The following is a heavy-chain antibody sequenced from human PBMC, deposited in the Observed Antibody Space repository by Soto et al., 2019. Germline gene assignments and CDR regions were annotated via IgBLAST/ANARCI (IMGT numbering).Heavy chain of an antibody. J-gene: IGHJ4*02. D-gene: IGHD6-19*01. Sequence: GGALRLSCAASGFTFSSYDMCWVRQAPGKGLEWVSGISNSGDRTYYADPVKGRFTISRDNSKNTLYLQMNSLRAEDTAVYYCAKDAPRRSGWFHFDYWGQGTLVTVSS. CDR2: ISNSGDRT. V-gene: IGHV3-23*01. CDR1: GFTFSSYD. CDR3: AKDAPRRSGWFHFDY.